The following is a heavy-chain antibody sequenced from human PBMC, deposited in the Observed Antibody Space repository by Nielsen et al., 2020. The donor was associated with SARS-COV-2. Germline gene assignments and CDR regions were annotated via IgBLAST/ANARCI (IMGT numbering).Heavy chain of an antibody. CDR3: ASRLG. V-gene: IGHV3-9*01. Sequence: GGSLRLSCAASGFTFSSYGMHWVRQAPGKGLEWVSGISWNSGSIGYADSVKGRFTISRDNAKNSLYLQMNSLRAEDTALYYCASRLGWGQGTLVTVSS. J-gene: IGHJ4*02. CDR2: ISWNSGSI. D-gene: IGHD3-16*01. CDR1: GFTFSSYG.